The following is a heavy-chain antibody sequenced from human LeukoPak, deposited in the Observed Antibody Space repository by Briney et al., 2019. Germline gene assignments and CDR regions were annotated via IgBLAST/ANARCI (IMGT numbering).Heavy chain of an antibody. J-gene: IGHJ6*03. D-gene: IGHD6-19*01. CDR1: GGSISSSSYY. CDR2: IYYSGST. CDR3: ARVVAGTVYYYYMDV. Sequence: SETLSLTCTVSGGSISSSSYYWGWIRQPPGKGLEWIGSIYYSGSTYYNPSLKSRVTISVDTSKNQFSLKLSSVTAADTAVYYCARVVAGTVYYYYMDVWGKGTTVTVSS. V-gene: IGHV4-39*07.